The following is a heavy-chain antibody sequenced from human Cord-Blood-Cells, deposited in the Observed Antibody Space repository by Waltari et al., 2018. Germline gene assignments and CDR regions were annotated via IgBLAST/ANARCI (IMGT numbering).Heavy chain of an antibody. CDR3: ARLAVAGDY. D-gene: IGHD6-19*01. CDR1: GYTFTGYY. Sequence: QVQLVQSGAEVKKPGASVKVSCKASGYTFTGYYMHWVRQAPGQGLEWMGWINPNSGGKNYARKFQGRVTMTRDTSISTAYMEVGRLRSDDTAVYYCARLAVAGDYWGQGTLVTVSS. V-gene: IGHV1-2*02. CDR2: INPNSGGK. J-gene: IGHJ4*02.